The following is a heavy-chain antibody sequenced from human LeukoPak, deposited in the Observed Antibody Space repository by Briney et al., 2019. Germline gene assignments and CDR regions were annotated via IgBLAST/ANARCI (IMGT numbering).Heavy chain of an antibody. V-gene: IGHV4-59*01. J-gene: IGHJ6*03. CDR2: IYYSGST. CDR3: ARATEAHSWRTRYYDYYMDV. CDR1: GGSISSYY. Sequence: SETLSLTCTVSGGSISSYYWSWIRQPPGKGLEWIGYIYYSGSTNYNPSLKSRVTISVDTSKNQFSLKLSSVTAADTAVYYCARATEAHSWRTRYYDYYMDVWGKGTTVTVSS. D-gene: IGHD6-13*01.